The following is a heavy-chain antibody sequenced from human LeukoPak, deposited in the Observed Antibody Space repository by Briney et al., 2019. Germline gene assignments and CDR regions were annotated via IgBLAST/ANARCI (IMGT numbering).Heavy chain of an antibody. CDR1: GYSISSGYY. CDR3: ASDLDLPRFDY. CDR2: IYHSGST. Sequence: SETLSLTCTVSGYSISSGYYWGWIRQPPGKGLEWIGSIYHSGSTYYNPSLKSRVTISVDTSKNQFSLKLSSVTAADTAVYYCASDLDLPRFDYWGQGTLVTVSS. V-gene: IGHV4-38-2*02. D-gene: IGHD3/OR15-3a*01. J-gene: IGHJ4*02.